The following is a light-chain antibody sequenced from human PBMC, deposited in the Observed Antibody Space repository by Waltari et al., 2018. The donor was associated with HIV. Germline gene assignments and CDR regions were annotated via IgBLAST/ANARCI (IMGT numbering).Light chain of an antibody. CDR2: GNN. V-gene: IGLV1-40*01. CDR3: QSCDSSLRGHVV. Sequence: QSVLTQPPSVSGAPGQRVTISCTGSSSNIGAGYDVHWYQQLPGTAPKLLIYGNNNRPSGVPDRFSGSKSGTSASRAITGLQAEDEADYYCQSCDSSLRGHVVFGGGTKLTVL. J-gene: IGLJ2*01. CDR1: SSNIGAGYD.